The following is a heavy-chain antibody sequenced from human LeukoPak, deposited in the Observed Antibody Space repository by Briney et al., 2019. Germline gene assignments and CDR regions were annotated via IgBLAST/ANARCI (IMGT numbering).Heavy chain of an antibody. Sequence: GSLRLSCAASGFTFSSFTMNWVRQAPGKGLEWIGSIYYSGSTYYNPSLKSRVTISVDTSKNQFSLKLSSATAADTAVYYCARDTIFGVVFDAFDIWGQGTMVTVSS. D-gene: IGHD3-3*01. CDR1: GFTFSSFT. CDR2: IYYSGST. CDR3: ARDTIFGVVFDAFDI. V-gene: IGHV4-39*07. J-gene: IGHJ3*02.